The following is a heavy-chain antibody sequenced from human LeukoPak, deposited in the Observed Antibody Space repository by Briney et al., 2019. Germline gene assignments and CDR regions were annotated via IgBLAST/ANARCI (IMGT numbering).Heavy chain of an antibody. J-gene: IGHJ4*02. Sequence: GGSLRLSCAASGFTFADYAMHWGRQAPGEGLEWVSGIRWNSGSIGYADSVKGRFTISSDNAKNSLYLQMDSLRAEDTALYYCAKDPSVRSRNDSSGYFDYWGQGTLVTVSS. D-gene: IGHD3-22*01. V-gene: IGHV3-9*01. CDR3: AKDPSVRSRNDSSGYFDY. CDR1: GFTFADYA. CDR2: IRWNSGSI.